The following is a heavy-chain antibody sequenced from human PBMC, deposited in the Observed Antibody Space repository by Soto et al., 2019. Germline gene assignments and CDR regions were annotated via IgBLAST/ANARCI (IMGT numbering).Heavy chain of an antibody. V-gene: IGHV1-8*01. J-gene: IGHJ6*03. Sequence: EASVKVSCKASGYTFTSYDINWVRQATGQGLEWMGWMNPNSGNTGYAQKFQGRVTMTRNTSISTAYMELSSLRSEDTAVYYCARGRGDILTGYFVYYYYYMDVWGKGTTVTVSS. CDR2: MNPNSGNT. CDR3: ARGRGDILTGYFVYYYYYMDV. CDR1: GYTFTSYD. D-gene: IGHD3-9*01.